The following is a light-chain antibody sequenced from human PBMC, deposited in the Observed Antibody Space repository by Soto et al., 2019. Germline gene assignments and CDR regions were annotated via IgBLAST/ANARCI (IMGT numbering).Light chain of an antibody. J-gene: IGLJ1*01. Sequence: SVLTQPPSASGTPGQRVTISCSGSSSNIGSNYVFWYQQLPGTAPKLLIYSNNQRPSGVPDRFSASKSGTSASLAISGLRSEDEADYCCAAWDDSMSGYVFATGTKVTVL. CDR3: AAWDDSMSGYV. CDR2: SNN. V-gene: IGLV1-47*02. CDR1: SSNIGSNY.